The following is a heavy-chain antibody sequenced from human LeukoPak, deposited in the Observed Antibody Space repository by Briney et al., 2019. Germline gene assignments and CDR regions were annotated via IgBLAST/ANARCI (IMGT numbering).Heavy chain of an antibody. Sequence: PGGSLRLSCAASGFNFGSYYMTWVRQAPGKGLEWVSVIYSGGSTYYADSVKGRFTISRDNSKNTLYLQMNSLRAEDTAVYYCASGWSPDYWGQGTLVTVSS. V-gene: IGHV3-53*01. CDR3: ASGWSPDY. CDR2: IYSGGST. D-gene: IGHD6-19*01. CDR1: GFNFGSYY. J-gene: IGHJ4*02.